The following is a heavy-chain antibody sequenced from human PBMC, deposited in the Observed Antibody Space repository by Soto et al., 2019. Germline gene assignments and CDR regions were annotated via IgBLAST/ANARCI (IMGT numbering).Heavy chain of an antibody. CDR1: GFTFSSYS. V-gene: IGHV3-21*01. CDR3: ATKRGYSYGPRGYYYYGMDV. J-gene: IGHJ6*02. D-gene: IGHD5-18*01. CDR2: ISSSSSYI. Sequence: SGGSLRLSCAASGFTFSSYSMNWVRQAPGKGLEWVSSISSSSSYIYYADSVKGRFTISRDNAKNLLYLQMNSLRAEDTAVYYCATKRGYSYGPRGYYYYGMDVWGQGTTVTVSS.